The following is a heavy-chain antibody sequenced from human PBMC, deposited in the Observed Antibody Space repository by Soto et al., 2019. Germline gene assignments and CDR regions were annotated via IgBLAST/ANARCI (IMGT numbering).Heavy chain of an antibody. CDR3: ARDLGTGTDY. CDR2: IYHSGAT. D-gene: IGHD1-1*01. V-gene: IGHV4-4*02. J-gene: IGHJ4*02. CDR1: GASITNSNW. Sequence: QVQLQESGPGLVKPSGTLSLTCVVSGASITNSNWWSWVRQAPGKGLEWIGAIYHSGATTYNPSLKSRATISVEPSNNRFSLKLTSVTAADTAVYFCARDLGTGTDYWGQGTLVTVAS.